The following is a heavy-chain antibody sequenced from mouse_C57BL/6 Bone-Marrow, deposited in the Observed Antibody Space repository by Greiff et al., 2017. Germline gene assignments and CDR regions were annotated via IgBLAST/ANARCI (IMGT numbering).Heavy chain of an antibody. V-gene: IGHV1-64*01. CDR2: IHPISGST. CDR3: ARSIYGSYAMNY. CDR1: GYTFTSSW. J-gene: IGHJ4*01. D-gene: IGHD2-1*01. Sequence: QVQLQQPGAELVKPGASVKLSCKASGYTFTSSWMLWVKQRPGQGLEWIGMIHPISGSTTYNEKFKIKATLPVDKSSSTAYMQLSSLTSEGSAVYYCARSIYGSYAMNYWGQGTSVTVSS.